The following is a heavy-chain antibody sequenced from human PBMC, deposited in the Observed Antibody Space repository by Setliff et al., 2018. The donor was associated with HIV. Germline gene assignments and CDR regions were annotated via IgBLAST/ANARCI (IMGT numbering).Heavy chain of an antibody. V-gene: IGHV4-38-2*02. J-gene: IGHJ5*02. Sequence: PSETLSLTCTVSGSSISSNYYWAWIRQAPGKGLEWIGCIDASANTYYIPSLKSRATISIDTSKNQLSLKLRSVTAADTAVYYCARIGSGWSVGWFDPWGQGTLVTVPQ. CDR3: ARIGSGWSVGWFDP. CDR1: GSSISSNYY. D-gene: IGHD6-13*01. CDR2: IDASANT.